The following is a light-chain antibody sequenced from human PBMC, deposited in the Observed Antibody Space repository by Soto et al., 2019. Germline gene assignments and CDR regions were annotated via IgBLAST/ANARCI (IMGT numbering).Light chain of an antibody. J-gene: IGKJ5*01. CDR1: QSISSN. CDR2: GAS. Sequence: EILMTQSPATLSVSPGDRAALSCRGSQSISSNLAWYQQKPGQAPRLLIFGASSRATGIPDRFSGSGSGTDFTLTISSLEPEDFAVYYCQQRTNWPPITFGQGTRLEI. V-gene: IGKV3-11*01. CDR3: QQRTNWPPIT.